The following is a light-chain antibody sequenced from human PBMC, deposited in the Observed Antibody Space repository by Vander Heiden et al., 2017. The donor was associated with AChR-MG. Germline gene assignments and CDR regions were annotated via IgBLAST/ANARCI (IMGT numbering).Light chain of an antibody. CDR3: KQDLGDVT. CDR2: LGS. J-gene: IGKJ4*01. V-gene: IGKV2-28*01. CDR1: RSLVHSNGYIY. Sequence: IVLTQSPLSLPVTPGEPASLSCRSSRSLVHSNGYIYLDWYLQKPGQSPQLLIYLGSQRANGVPDRFNDSGSGTDFTLTIRRGEAEDVGVYYCKQDLGDVTFGGGTKVEIK.